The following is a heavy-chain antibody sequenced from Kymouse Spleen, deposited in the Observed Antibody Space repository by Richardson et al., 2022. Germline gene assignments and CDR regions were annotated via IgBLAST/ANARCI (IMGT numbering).Heavy chain of an antibody. V-gene: IGHV3-21*03. CDR1: GFTFSSYS. Sequence: EVQLVESGGGLVKPGGSLRLSCAASGFTFSSYSMNWVRQAPGKGLEWVSSISSSSSYIYYADSVKGRFTISRDNAKNSLYLQMNSLRAEDTAVYYCARDEAGTTSSPLYYYGMDVWGQGTTVTVSS. CDR3: ARDEAGTTSSPLYYYGMDV. D-gene: IGHD1-7*01. J-gene: IGHJ6*02. CDR2: ISSSSSYI.